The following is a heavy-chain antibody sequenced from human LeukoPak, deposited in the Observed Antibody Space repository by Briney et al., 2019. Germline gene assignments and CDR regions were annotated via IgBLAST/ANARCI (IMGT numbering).Heavy chain of an antibody. J-gene: IGHJ4*02. V-gene: IGHV5-51*01. CDR2: IYPGDSDT. CDR1: GYSFTSYW. D-gene: IGHD6-13*01. CDR3: ARGVGPVIRGKDIAVAGGFDY. Sequence: GESLKISCKGSGYSFTSYWIGWVCQMPGKGLEWMGIIYPGDSDTRYSPSFQGQVTISADKSISTAYLQWSSLKASDTAMYYCARGVGPVIRGKDIAVAGGFDYWGQGTLVTISS.